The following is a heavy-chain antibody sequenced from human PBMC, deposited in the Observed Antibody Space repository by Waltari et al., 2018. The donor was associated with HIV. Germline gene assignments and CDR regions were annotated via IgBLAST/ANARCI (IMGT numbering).Heavy chain of an antibody. J-gene: IGHJ3*02. V-gene: IGHV3-23*04. Sequence: EVQLVESGGGLVQPGGSLRLSCEASGSTFSSYAMTWVGQAPGKGLEWVSAISGSGGSTYYADSVKGRFTISRDNSKNTLYLQMNSLRAEDTAVYYCAKDRGSYYNVGAFDIWGQGTMVTVSS. CDR3: AKDRGSYYNVGAFDI. CDR1: GSTFSSYA. CDR2: ISGSGGST. D-gene: IGHD3-10*01.